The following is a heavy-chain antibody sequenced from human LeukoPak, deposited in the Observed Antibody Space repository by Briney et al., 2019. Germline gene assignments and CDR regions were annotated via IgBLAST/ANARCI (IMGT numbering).Heavy chain of an antibody. Sequence: GGSLRLSCEASGFTFSIYEVNWVRQAPGKGLEWLSHISDSGSSVHYADSVKGRFTISRDNSKNSLYLEMNSLRVEDTAIYYCARDATTAIGTVYMDVWGKGTTVTASS. D-gene: IGHD1-1*01. CDR3: ARDATTAIGTVYMDV. CDR1: GFTFSIYE. J-gene: IGHJ6*03. V-gene: IGHV3-48*03. CDR2: ISDSGSSV.